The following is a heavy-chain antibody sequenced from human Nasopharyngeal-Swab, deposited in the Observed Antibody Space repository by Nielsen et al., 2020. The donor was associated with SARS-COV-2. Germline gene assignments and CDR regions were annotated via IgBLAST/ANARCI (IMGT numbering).Heavy chain of an antibody. CDR2: IYYSGST. CDR3: ARDESGRFDY. J-gene: IGHJ4*02. CDR1: GGSISSYY. D-gene: IGHD3-3*01. Sequence: SETLSLTCTVSGGSISSYYWSWIRQPPGKGLEWIGYIYYSGSTNYNPSLKSRVTISVDTSKNQFTLKLSSVTAADTAVYYCARDESGRFDYWGQGTLVTVSS. V-gene: IGHV4-59*01.